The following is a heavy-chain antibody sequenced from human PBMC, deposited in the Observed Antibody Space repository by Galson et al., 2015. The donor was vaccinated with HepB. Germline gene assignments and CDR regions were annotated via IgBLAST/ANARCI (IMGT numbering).Heavy chain of an antibody. J-gene: IGHJ4*02. CDR2: ISGGGATT. Sequence: SLRLSCAASGFTFSGYAMSWVRQAPEKGLEWVSAISGGGATTVYANSVKGRFTISRDRSKNTLYLQMNSLRVEDTAVYHCAKDRGDGFYYFDFWGRGTLVTVSS. D-gene: IGHD5-24*01. CDR3: AKDRGDGFYYFDF. V-gene: IGHV3-23*01. CDR1: GFTFSGYA.